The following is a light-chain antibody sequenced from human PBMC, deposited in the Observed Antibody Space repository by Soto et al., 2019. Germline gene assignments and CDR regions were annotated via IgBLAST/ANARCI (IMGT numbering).Light chain of an antibody. J-gene: IGKJ1*01. CDR2: ASS. CDR1: QSVSRY. V-gene: IGKV3-15*01. Sequence: EMVLTQVXAILTFSPPDXXXXXSXASQSVSRYVALSKQKXGHAPRLLIYASSXRATGIPARFSGSGSATDFTLTISSLQSEDFAVYYCQQYDNWPRTRGQCTNGDIK. CDR3: QQYDNWPRT.